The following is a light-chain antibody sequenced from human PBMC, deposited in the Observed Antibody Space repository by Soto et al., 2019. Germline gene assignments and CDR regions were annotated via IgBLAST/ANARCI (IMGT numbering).Light chain of an antibody. Sequence: QSVLSQPGSVSGSPGQSITISCTGTSSDVGSYNVVSWYQQHPGKAPKLLIYEVSKRPSGVSDRFSGSKSGNTASLTISGLQAEDEDDYHCCSYAGSSSAYVFGTGTKVTVL. CDR2: EVS. CDR1: SSDVGSYNV. J-gene: IGLJ1*01. V-gene: IGLV2-23*02. CDR3: CSYAGSSSAYV.